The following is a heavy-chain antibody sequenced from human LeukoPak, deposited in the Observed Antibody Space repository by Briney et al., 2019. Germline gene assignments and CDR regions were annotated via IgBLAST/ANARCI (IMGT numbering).Heavy chain of an antibody. CDR3: ASDSYSPEYFQH. V-gene: IGHV3-66*01. CDR2: IYSGGST. Sequence: GGSLRLSCAASGFTFSTYWMSWVRQAPGKGLEWVSVIYSGGSTFYADSVKGRFTISRDNSKNTLYLQMNSLRAEDTAVYYCASDSYSPEYFQHWGQGTLVTVSS. D-gene: IGHD2-15*01. J-gene: IGHJ1*01. CDR1: GFTFSTYW.